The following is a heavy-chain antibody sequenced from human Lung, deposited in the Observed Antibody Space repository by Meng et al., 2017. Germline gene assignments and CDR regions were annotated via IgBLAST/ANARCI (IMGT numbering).Heavy chain of an antibody. CDR3: ARDPTEVGAFDY. CDR1: GYTFTDYS. D-gene: IGHD1-26*01. J-gene: IGHJ4*02. Sequence: QVQLVQSGAEFKRPGASAKVSCETSGYTFTDYSIQWVRQAPGQRLEWMGWITANGYTKYSQKFQGRVTITSETSANTAYIEVSSLRSEDTAVYYCARDPTEVGAFDYWGQGTLVTVSS. V-gene: IGHV1-3*01. CDR2: ITANGYT.